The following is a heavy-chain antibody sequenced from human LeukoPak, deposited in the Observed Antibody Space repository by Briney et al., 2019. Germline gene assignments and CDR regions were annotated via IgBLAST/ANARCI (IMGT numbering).Heavy chain of an antibody. CDR3: ARHTGRPQAGRFDP. J-gene: IGHJ5*02. Sequence: GESLKISCKDVGNTFGTYWVGWVRQMPGKGLEYMGIIFPRTSEVRYGPAFQGQVTNSADKSLSTAYLQWTGLKASDTAMYYCARHTGRPQAGRFDPWGQGTLVTVSA. CDR2: IFPRTSEV. V-gene: IGHV5-51*01. CDR1: GNTFGTYW. D-gene: IGHD3-10*01.